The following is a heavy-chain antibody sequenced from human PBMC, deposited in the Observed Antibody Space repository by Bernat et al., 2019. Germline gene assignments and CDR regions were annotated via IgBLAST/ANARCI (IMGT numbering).Heavy chain of an antibody. Sequence: VQLVESGGGLVQPGGFLRLSCEASKFTFSSYGMHWVRQAPGKGLEWVAVIWHDGSNENYADSVKGRFTISRDNSKNTLYLQMNGLRAEDAAVYYCARVSLYGAPASAMDVWGQGTTVTVSS. CDR3: ARVSLYGAPASAMDV. V-gene: IGHV3-33*01. CDR1: KFTFSSYG. J-gene: IGHJ6*02. D-gene: IGHD4-17*01. CDR2: IWHDGSNE.